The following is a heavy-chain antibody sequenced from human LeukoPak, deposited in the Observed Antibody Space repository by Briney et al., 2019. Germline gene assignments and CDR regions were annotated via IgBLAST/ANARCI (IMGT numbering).Heavy chain of an antibody. D-gene: IGHD1-26*01. J-gene: IGHJ4*02. Sequence: GRSLRLSCAASGFTFSSYGMHWVRQAPGKGLEWVSSISGGSNYIYYADSVKGRFTISRDNAKNSLCLQMNSLRAEDTAVYYCARLVGATDRYFDFWGQGTLVTVSS. CDR1: GFTFSSYG. CDR2: ISGGSNYI. V-gene: IGHV3-21*01. CDR3: ARLVGATDRYFDF.